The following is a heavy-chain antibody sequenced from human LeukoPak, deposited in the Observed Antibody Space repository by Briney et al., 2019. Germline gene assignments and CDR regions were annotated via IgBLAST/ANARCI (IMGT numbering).Heavy chain of an antibody. CDR2: ISRTSTYT. CDR1: GFSFSGNS. D-gene: IGHD5-18*01. Sequence: PGGSLRLSRAGSGFSFSGNSMKWVRQAPGRGREGGSGISRTSTYTYYADSVKGRFTISRDNAKKSLYLQMNRLRAEDTAVYYCARHLSGVTGYTYGRGIDYWGQGPLVTVS. J-gene: IGHJ4*02. CDR3: ARHLSGVTGYTYGRGIDY. V-gene: IGHV3-21*01.